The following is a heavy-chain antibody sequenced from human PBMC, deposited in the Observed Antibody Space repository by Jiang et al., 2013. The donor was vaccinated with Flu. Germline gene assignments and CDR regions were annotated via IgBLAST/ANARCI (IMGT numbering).Heavy chain of an antibody. D-gene: IGHD3-22*01. CDR2: ISWNSGSI. CDR1: GFTFDDYA. V-gene: IGHV3-9*01. Sequence: QLVESGGGLVQPGRSLRLSCAASGFTFDDYAMHWVRQAPGKGLEWVSGISWNSGSIGYADSVKGRFTISRDNAKNSLYLQMNSLRAEDTALYYCAKGTSYYYDSSGYYDYWGQGTLVTVSS. CDR3: AKGTSYYYDSSGYYDY. J-gene: IGHJ4*02.